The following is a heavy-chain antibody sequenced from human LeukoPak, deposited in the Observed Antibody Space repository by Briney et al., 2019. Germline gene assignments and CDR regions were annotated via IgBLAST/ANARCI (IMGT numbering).Heavy chain of an antibody. CDR3: ARDPSNSIGRNIFFDF. Sequence: GSVNLSCKGSGYTFTKFAISWVRQAPGQGLEWLGWISTYDGDTKYAQQLQGRVTVTRDTSTNTAYMELRSLRSDDTAVYYCARDPSNSIGRNIFFDFWGQGTLVAVSS. CDR2: ISTYDGDT. J-gene: IGHJ4*02. CDR1: GYTFTKFA. V-gene: IGHV1-18*01. D-gene: IGHD1-14*01.